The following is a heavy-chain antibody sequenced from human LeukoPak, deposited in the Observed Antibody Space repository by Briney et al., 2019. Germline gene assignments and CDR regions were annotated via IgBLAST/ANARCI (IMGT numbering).Heavy chain of an antibody. CDR2: IWYDGSNK. V-gene: IGHV3-33*01. CDR3: ARFLYSSGLDH. Sequence: GKSLRLSCAASGFTFSSYGMHWVRQAPGKGLEWVAVIWYDGSNKYYADSVKGRFTISRDNSKNTLSLQMNSLRAEDTAVYYCARFLYSSGLDHWGQGTLVAVPS. D-gene: IGHD6-19*01. J-gene: IGHJ4*02. CDR1: GFTFSSYG.